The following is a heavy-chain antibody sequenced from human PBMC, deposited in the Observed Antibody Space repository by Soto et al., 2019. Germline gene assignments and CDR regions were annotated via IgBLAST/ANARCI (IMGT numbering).Heavy chain of an antibody. CDR1: GFTVSSNY. D-gene: IGHD5-12*01. Sequence: GGSLRLSCAASGFTVSSNYMSWVRQAPGKGLEWVSVIYSGGSTYYADSVKGRFTISRDNSKNTLYLQMNSLRAEDTAVYYCARDLEMATITHTRGWPPSAFDVWGPGTLVTVSS. CDR2: IYSGGST. V-gene: IGHV3-53*01. CDR3: ARDLEMATITHTRGWPPSAFDV. J-gene: IGHJ3*01.